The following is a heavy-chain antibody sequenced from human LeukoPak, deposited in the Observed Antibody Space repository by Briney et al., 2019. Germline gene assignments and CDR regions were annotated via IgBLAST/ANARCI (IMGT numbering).Heavy chain of an antibody. CDR3: AREKSLGIVVVPAATNYFDY. V-gene: IGHV4-34*01. D-gene: IGHD2-2*01. J-gene: IGHJ4*02. CDR2: INHSGST. CDR1: GGSFSGYY. Sequence: PSETLSLTCAVYGGSFSGYYWSWIRQPPGKGLEWIGEINHSGSTNYNPSLKSRVTISVDTSKNQFSLKLSSVTAADTAVYYCAREKSLGIVVVPAATNYFDYWGQGTLVTVSS.